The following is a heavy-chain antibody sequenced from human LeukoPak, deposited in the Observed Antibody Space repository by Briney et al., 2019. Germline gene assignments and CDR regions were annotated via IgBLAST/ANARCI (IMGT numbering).Heavy chain of an antibody. Sequence: SETLSLTCTVSGGSISSYYWSWIRQPPGKGMEWIGYIYYSGSTNYNPSLKSRVTISVDTSKNQFSLKLSSVTAADTAVYYCARSSSWYYFDYWGQGTLVTVSS. V-gene: IGHV4-59*01. CDR1: GGSISSYY. CDR2: IYYSGST. CDR3: ARSSSWYYFDY. J-gene: IGHJ4*02. D-gene: IGHD6-13*01.